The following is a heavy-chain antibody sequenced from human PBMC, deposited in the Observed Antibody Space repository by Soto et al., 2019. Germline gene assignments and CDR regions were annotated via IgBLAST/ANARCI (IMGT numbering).Heavy chain of an antibody. J-gene: IGHJ6*02. D-gene: IGHD4-4*01. V-gene: IGHV1-2*02. Sequence: QVHLVQSGAEVKQPGASVKVSCKASGYTFSVYHMHWVRQAPGQGLEWMGWVHPNSGGTNYAKSLKGRVTMTRDAAINSAYMELSSVTSDETAVDYWAQELQRGMDDWGHGTTVTVSS. CDR1: GYTFSVYH. CDR3: AQELQRGMDD. CDR2: VHPNSGGT.